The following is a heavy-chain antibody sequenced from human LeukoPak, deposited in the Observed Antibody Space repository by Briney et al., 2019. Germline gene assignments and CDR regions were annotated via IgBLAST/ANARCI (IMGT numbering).Heavy chain of an antibody. Sequence: GGSLRLSCAASGFTVSSNYMSWVRQAPGKGLEWVSVIYSGGSTYYADSVKGRFTISRDNSKNTLYLQMNSLRAEDTAVYYCAKDQRRSSWYSKGYYYYYGMDVWGQGTTVTVSS. CDR3: AKDQRRSSWYSKGYYYYYGMDV. J-gene: IGHJ6*02. CDR2: IYSGGST. CDR1: GFTVSSNY. V-gene: IGHV3-66*01. D-gene: IGHD6-13*01.